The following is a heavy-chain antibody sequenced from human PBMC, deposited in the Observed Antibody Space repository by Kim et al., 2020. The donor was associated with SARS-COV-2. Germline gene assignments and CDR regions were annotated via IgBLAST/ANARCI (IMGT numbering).Heavy chain of an antibody. CDR1: GGSISSYY. Sequence: SETLSLTCTVSGGSISSYYWSWIRQPPGKGLEWIGYIYYSGSTNYNPSLKSRVTISVDTSKNQFSLKLSSVTAADTAVYYCAREGVTMIVDAFGIGGQGTRVTVTS. D-gene: IGHD3-22*01. J-gene: IGHJ3*02. CDR3: AREGVTMIVDAFGI. V-gene: IGHV4-59*01. CDR2: IYYSGST.